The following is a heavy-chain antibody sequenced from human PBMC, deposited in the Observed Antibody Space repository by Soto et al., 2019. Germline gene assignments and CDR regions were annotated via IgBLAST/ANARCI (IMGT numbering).Heavy chain of an antibody. CDR1: GFTFSSYW. D-gene: IGHD2-21*02. V-gene: IGHV3-74*01. Sequence: SLRLSCAASGFTFSSYWMHWVRQAPGKGLVWVSRINSDGSSTSYADSVKGRFTISRDNAKNTLYLQMNSLRAEDTAVYYCAGDPLAYCGGDCYTNNWFDPWGQGTLVTV. J-gene: IGHJ5*02. CDR2: INSDGSST. CDR3: AGDPLAYCGGDCYTNNWFDP.